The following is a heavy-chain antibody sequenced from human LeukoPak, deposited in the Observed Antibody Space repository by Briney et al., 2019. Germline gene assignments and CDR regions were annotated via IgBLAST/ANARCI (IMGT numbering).Heavy chain of an antibody. CDR1: GFTFSSYA. D-gene: IGHD3-3*01. CDR3: ARLGYDFWSGYSYYYYMDV. J-gene: IGHJ6*03. V-gene: IGHV3-23*01. CDR2: ISGSGGST. Sequence: GGSLRLSCAASGFTFSSYAMSWVRQAPGKGLEWVSAISGSGGSTYYADSVKGRFTISRDNSKNTLYLQMNSLRAEDTAVYYCARLGYDFWSGYSYYYYMDVWGKGTTVTVSS.